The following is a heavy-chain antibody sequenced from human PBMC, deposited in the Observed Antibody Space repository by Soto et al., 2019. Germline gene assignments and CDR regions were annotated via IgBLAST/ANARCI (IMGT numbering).Heavy chain of an antibody. CDR1: GYTFSNYF. J-gene: IGHJ3*02. V-gene: IGHV1-46*01. Sequence: QVQLVQSGAEVKKPGASVKVSCKASGYTFSNYFLHWVRQAPGQGPEWVAIINPSDGSTSYAQKFQGIVTMTRETSTSTVYRELSSLRSEDTAFNFCARSYPLRFESYSFDICGQVPMATVSS. D-gene: IGHD3-3*01. CDR3: ARSYPLRFESYSFDI. CDR2: INPSDGST.